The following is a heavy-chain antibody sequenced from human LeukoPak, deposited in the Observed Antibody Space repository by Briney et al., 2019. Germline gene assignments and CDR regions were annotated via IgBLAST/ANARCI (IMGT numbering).Heavy chain of an antibody. D-gene: IGHD6-13*01. CDR2: ISASGGGS. Sequence: AGGSLRLSCAASGFTCSSYAMTWVRQAPGMGLEWVSVISASGGGSYYADSVKDRFTISRDNSKNTLYLQINSLRAEDTAVYFCAKGIAAGGFVDSHFDCWGQGTSVTVSS. CDR3: AKGIAAGGFVDSHFDC. CDR1: GFTCSSYA. J-gene: IGHJ4*02. V-gene: IGHV3-23*01.